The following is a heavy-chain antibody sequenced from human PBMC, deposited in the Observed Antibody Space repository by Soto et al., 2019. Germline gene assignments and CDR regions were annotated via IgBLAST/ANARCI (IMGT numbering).Heavy chain of an antibody. CDR3: AHRGGPCSTSYCPTIVDV. V-gene: IGHV2-5*02. Sequence: SGPTLVNPTQTLTLTCTFSGFSLSTSGVGVGWIRQTPGKALEWLALIYWDDDKRYSPSLKSRLTITKDTSKNQVVLTMTNMDPVDTATYYSAHRGGPCSTSYCPTIVDVWGQGTTVTVSS. CDR1: GFSLSTSGVG. D-gene: IGHD2-2*01. CDR2: IYWDDDK. J-gene: IGHJ6*02.